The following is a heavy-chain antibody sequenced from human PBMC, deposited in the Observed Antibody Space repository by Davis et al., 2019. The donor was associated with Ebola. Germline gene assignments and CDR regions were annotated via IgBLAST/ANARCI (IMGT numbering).Heavy chain of an antibody. D-gene: IGHD3-3*01. CDR2: IWYDGSNK. V-gene: IGHV3-33*01. J-gene: IGHJ1*01. CDR3: AREQGIFGVVILGYFQH. CDR1: GFTFSSYG. Sequence: GESLKISCAASGFTFSSYGMHWVRQAPGKGLEWVAVIWYDGSNKYYADSVKGRFTISRDNSKNTLYLQMNSLRAEDTAVYYCAREQGIFGVVILGYFQHWGQGTLVTVSS.